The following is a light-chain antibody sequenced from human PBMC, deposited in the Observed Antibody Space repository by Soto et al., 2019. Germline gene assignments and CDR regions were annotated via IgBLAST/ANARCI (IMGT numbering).Light chain of an antibody. CDR2: EVS. V-gene: IGLV2-14*01. Sequence: QSALNQPASVSGSPGQSITISCTGTSSDVGGSDYVSWYQHHPHRAPKLLIYEVSYRPSGVSDRFSGSKSGNTASLTISGLQAEDEADYYCSSYTSSSTLEVFGTGTKVTVL. J-gene: IGLJ1*01. CDR1: SSDVGGSDY. CDR3: SSYTSSSTLEV.